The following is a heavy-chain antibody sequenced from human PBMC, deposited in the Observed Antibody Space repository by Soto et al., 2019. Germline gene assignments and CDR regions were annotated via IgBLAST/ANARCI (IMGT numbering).Heavy chain of an antibody. D-gene: IGHD6-6*01. CDR3: ARQRSSSGRSYYYYYGMDV. J-gene: IGHJ6*02. V-gene: IGHV5-51*01. CDR1: GYSFTSYL. Sequence: PGESLKISCKGSGYSFTSYLIGWVRQMPGKGLEWMGIIYPGDSDTRYSPSFQGQVTISADKSISTAYLQWSSLKASDTAMYYCARQRSSSGRSYYYYYGMDVWGQGTTVTVSS. CDR2: IYPGDSDT.